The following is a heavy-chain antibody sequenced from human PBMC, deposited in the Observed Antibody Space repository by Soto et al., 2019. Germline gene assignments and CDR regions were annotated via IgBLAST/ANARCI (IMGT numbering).Heavy chain of an antibody. CDR1: GGSVSSGSYY. D-gene: IGHD4-4*01. V-gene: IGHV4-61*01. CDR3: ARGNPKYYYYGMDV. CDR2: IYYSGST. J-gene: IGHJ6*02. Sequence: SETLSLTCTVSGGSVSSGSYYWSWIRQPPGKGLEWIGYIYYSGSTNYNPSLKSRVTISVDTSKNQFSLKLSSVTAADTAVYYCARGNPKYYYYGMDVWGQGTTVTV.